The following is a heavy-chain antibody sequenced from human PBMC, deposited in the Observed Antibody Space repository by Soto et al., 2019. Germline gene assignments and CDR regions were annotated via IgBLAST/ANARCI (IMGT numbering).Heavy chain of an antibody. Sequence: PGGSLRLSCAASGFTFSSYAMSWVRQAPGKGLEWVSAISGSGGSTYYADSVKGRFTISRDNSKNTLYLQMNSLRAEDTAVYYCAKDVRWNDVQTYYCFDYWGQGTLVTVSS. CDR2: ISGSGGST. D-gene: IGHD1-1*01. V-gene: IGHV3-23*01. CDR3: AKDVRWNDVQTYYCFDY. CDR1: GFTFSSYA. J-gene: IGHJ4*02.